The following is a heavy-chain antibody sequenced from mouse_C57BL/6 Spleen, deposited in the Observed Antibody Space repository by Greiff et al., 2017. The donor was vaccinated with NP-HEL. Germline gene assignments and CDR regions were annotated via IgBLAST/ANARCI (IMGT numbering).Heavy chain of an antibody. CDR3: ARSDYEAWFAY. Sequence: QVQLQQPGAELVMPGASVKLSCKASGYTFTSYWMHWVKQRPGQGLEWIGEIDPSDSYTNYNQKFKGKSTLPVDKSSSTAYMQLSSLTSEDSAVYYCARSDYEAWFAYWGQGTLVTVSA. J-gene: IGHJ3*01. CDR1: GYTFTSYW. V-gene: IGHV1-69*01. D-gene: IGHD1-1*01. CDR2: IDPSDSYT.